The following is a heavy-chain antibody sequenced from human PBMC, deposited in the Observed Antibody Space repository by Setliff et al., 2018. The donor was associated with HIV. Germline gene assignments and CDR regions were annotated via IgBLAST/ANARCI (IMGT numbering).Heavy chain of an antibody. CDR3: ARSPGMFDY. J-gene: IGHJ4*02. V-gene: IGHV3-21*04. Sequence: GGSLRLSCAASGFAFNAYTMVWVRQAPGKGLEWVSSISSSGGSTDHADSVKGRFTISRDNSKNTVYLQMTSLRAEDTAVYYCARSPGMFDYWGQGTPVTVSS. CDR2: ISSSGGST. CDR1: GFAFNAYT. D-gene: IGHD1-1*01.